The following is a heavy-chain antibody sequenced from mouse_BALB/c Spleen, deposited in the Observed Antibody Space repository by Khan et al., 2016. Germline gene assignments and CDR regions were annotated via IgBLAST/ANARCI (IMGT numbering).Heavy chain of an antibody. CDR1: GFTINTYA. J-gene: IGHJ4*01. D-gene: IGHD2-4*01. CDR2: IKSKSNNYAT. V-gene: IGHV10-1*02. Sequence: EVQLVESGGGLVQPKGSLTLSCAASGFTINTYAINWGRQAPGQGLEGVARIKSKSNNYATYYADSVKDRFTISRADSQGMLYLQMNNLKTEDTAMYYCVGYDYDYGGQETSATVSS. CDR3: VGYDYDY.